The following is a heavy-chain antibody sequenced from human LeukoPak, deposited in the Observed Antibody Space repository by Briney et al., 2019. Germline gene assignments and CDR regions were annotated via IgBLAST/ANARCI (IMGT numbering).Heavy chain of an antibody. CDR2: ISSSSSYI. V-gene: IGHV3-21*01. CDR1: GFTFSSYS. Sequence: GGSLRLSCAASGFTFSSYSMNWVRQAPGKGLEWVSSISSSSSYIYYADSVKGRFTISRDNAKNSLYLQMNSLRAEDTAVYYCARDRGWFGESNWSDPWGQGTLVTVSS. J-gene: IGHJ5*02. D-gene: IGHD3-10*01. CDR3: ARDRGWFGESNWSDP.